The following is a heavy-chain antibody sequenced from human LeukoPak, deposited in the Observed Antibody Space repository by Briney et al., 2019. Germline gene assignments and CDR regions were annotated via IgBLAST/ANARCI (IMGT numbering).Heavy chain of an antibody. V-gene: IGHV3-23*01. CDR2: ISGSGGST. J-gene: IGHJ4*02. CDR1: GFTFSSYA. CDR3: AKSSRRYYYDSSGYYQ. D-gene: IGHD3-22*01. Sequence: GGSLRLSCAASGFTFSSYAMSWVRQAPAKGLEWVSVISGSGGSTYYADSVKGRFTISRDSSKNTLYLQMNSLRAEDTAVYYCAKSSRRYYYDSSGYYQWGQGTLVTVSS.